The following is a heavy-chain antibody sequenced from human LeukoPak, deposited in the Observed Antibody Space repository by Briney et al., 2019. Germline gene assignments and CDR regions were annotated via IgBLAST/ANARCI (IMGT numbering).Heavy chain of an antibody. D-gene: IGHD6-6*01. Sequence: ASVKVSCKASGYTFTSYGISWVRQAPGQGLEWMGWISAYNGNTNYAQKLQGRVTMTTDTSTSTAYMELRSLRSDDTAVYYCARDPPLYSSSSYYGMDVWGQGTTVTVSS. CDR1: GYTFTSYG. CDR2: ISAYNGNT. V-gene: IGHV1-18*01. CDR3: ARDPPLYSSSSYYGMDV. J-gene: IGHJ6*02.